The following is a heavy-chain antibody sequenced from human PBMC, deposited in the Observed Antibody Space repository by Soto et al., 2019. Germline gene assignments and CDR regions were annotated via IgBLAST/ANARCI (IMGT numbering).Heavy chain of an antibody. Sequence: ASVKVSCKASGYTFTGYYMHWVRQAPGQELEWVGWISAYNGNTHYAQKLQGRVAMTTDTSTSTAYMELRSLSSDDTAVYYCARPQNDILTDSYTNYFDSWGQGTPVTVSS. D-gene: IGHD3-9*01. CDR3: ARPQNDILTDSYTNYFDS. CDR1: GYTFTGYY. CDR2: ISAYNGNT. J-gene: IGHJ4*02. V-gene: IGHV1-18*04.